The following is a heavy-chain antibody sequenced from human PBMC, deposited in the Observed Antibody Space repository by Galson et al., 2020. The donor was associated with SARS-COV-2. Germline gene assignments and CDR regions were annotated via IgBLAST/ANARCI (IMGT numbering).Heavy chain of an antibody. D-gene: IGHD2-2*01. J-gene: IGHJ3*01. CDR2: IGTSADT. CDR3: VRGPYCSVTSCTIEDAFDV. V-gene: IGHV3-13*01. CDR1: GFSFSNYD. Sequence: GGSLRLSCAASGFSFSNYDMHWVRQSSGRGLEWVATIGTSADTFYADSVKGRFTVSRENAKNSFYLHMNSLRSGDTAVYYCVRGPYCSVTSCTIEDAFDVWGQGTMVIVSS.